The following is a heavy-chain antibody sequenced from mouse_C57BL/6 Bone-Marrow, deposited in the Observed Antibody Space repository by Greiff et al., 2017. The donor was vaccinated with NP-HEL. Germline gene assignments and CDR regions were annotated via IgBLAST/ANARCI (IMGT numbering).Heavy chain of an antibody. D-gene: IGHD1-1*01. Sequence: QVQLQQSGPELVKPGASVKISCKASGYAFSSSWMNWVKQRPGKGLEWIGRIYPGDGDTNYNGKFKGKATLTADKSSSTAYMQLSSLTSEASAVFMSGRMSSTEVDEKWGEGNTLTVTS. V-gene: IGHV1-82*01. CDR2: IYPGDGDT. CDR1: GYAFSSSW. CDR3: GRMSSTEVDEK. J-gene: IGHJ2*01.